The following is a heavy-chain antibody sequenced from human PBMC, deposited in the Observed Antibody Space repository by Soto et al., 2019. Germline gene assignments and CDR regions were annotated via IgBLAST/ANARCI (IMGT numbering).Heavy chain of an antibody. CDR1: GVSIKSGGFY. J-gene: IGHJ4*02. D-gene: IGHD3-22*01. CDR2: IYYTRST. CDR3: ATQPRYDSSGYFYY. Sequence: SETLSLPCSVSGVSIKSGGFYWTWIRQLPGKGLEWIGDIYYTRSTFYHPSLETRVTLSLDTSNNQFSLNLGSVTAADTAVYYCATQPRYDSSGYFYYWGQGTQVTVSS. V-gene: IGHV4-31*03.